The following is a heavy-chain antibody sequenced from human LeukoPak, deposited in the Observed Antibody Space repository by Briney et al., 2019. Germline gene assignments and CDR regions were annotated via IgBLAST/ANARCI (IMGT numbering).Heavy chain of an antibody. CDR1: GGSFSGYY. CDR2: INHSGST. CDR3: ASVINGYYYYYMDV. D-gene: IGHD2/OR15-2a*01. Sequence: PSETLSLTCTVYGGSFSGYYWSWIRQPPGKGLEWIGEINHSGSTNYNPSLKSRVTISVDTSKNQFSLKLSSVTAADTAVYYCASVINGYYYYYMDVWGKGTTVTVSS. V-gene: IGHV4-34*01. J-gene: IGHJ6*03.